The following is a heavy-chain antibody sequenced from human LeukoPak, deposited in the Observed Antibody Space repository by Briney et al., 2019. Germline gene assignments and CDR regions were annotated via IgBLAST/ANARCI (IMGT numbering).Heavy chain of an antibody. Sequence: PSETLSPTCAVYGGSFRGYYWSWIRQPPGKGLEWIGEINHIGTTNYNPSLKSRVTISVDTSKNQFSLKLSSVTAADTAVYYCARDGRSGYTNWFDPWGQGTLVTVSS. J-gene: IGHJ5*02. CDR3: ARDGRSGYTNWFDP. D-gene: IGHD3-22*01. V-gene: IGHV4-34*01. CDR1: GGSFRGYY. CDR2: INHIGTT.